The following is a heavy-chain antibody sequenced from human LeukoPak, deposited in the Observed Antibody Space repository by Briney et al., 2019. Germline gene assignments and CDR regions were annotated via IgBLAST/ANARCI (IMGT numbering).Heavy chain of an antibody. CDR1: GFTFSDYY. V-gene: IGHV3-11*03. CDR2: ISSSSSCT. J-gene: IGHJ4*02. D-gene: IGHD1-26*01. CDR3: ARGSTDIHFDY. Sequence: GGSLRLSCAASGFTFSDYYMSWIRQAPGKGLEWVSYISSSSSCTNYADSVKGRFTISRDNAKNSLYLQMNSLRAEDTAVYYCARGSTDIHFDYWGQGTLVTVSS.